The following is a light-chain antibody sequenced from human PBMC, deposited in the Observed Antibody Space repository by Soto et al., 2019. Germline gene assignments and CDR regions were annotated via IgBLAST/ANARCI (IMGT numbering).Light chain of an antibody. J-gene: IGLJ2*01. Sequence: QSALTQPRSVSGSPGQSVTISCTGTSSDIGGYNYVSWYQQHPGKAPKVMIYNVNKRPSGVPDRFSGSKSGNTASLTISGLQADDEADYYCSSYAGSYTLVFGGGTKLTVL. CDR1: SSDIGGYNY. CDR3: SSYAGSYTLV. CDR2: NVN. V-gene: IGLV2-11*01.